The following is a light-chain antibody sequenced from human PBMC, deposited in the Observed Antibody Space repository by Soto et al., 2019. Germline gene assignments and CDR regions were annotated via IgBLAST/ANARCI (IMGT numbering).Light chain of an antibody. V-gene: IGKV3-20*01. CDR2: GAS. CDR3: QQYNNWPPWT. CDR1: QSVSSNY. Sequence: EIVLTQSPGALSLSPGERATLSCRASQSVSSNYLAWYQQKPGQAPRLFIYGASSGATGIPDRFSGSGSGTDFTLTISRLEPEDFAVYYCQQYNNWPPWTFGQGTKVEIK. J-gene: IGKJ1*01.